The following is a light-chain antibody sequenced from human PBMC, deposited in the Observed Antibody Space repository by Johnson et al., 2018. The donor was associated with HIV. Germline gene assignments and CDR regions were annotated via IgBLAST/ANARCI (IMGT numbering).Light chain of an antibody. CDR2: ETN. V-gene: IGLV1-51*02. Sequence: QSVLTQPPSVSAAPGREVTISCSGSSSNIGSNYVSWYQQLPGTAPKLLIYETNKRPSGIPDRFSGSKSGASATLALTALQTGDEADYYCGTWDSSLSAGVFGTGTKVTVL. J-gene: IGLJ1*01. CDR3: GTWDSSLSAGV. CDR1: SSNIGSNY.